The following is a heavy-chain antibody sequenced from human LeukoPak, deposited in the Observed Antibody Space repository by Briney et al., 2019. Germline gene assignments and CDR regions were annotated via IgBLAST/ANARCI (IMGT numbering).Heavy chain of an antibody. CDR3: ARGPYGGYSY. J-gene: IGHJ4*02. V-gene: IGHV4-34*01. Sequence: SETLSLTCAVYGGSFSGYYWSWIRQPPGKGLEWIGEINHSGSTNYNPSLKSRVTISVDTSKSQFSLKLSSVTAADTAVYYCARGPYGGYSYWGQGTLVTVSS. D-gene: IGHD5-12*01. CDR2: INHSGST. CDR1: GGSFSGYY.